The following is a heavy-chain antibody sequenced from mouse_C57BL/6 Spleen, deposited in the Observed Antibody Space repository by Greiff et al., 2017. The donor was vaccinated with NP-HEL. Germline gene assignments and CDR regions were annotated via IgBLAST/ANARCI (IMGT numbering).Heavy chain of an antibody. V-gene: IGHV14-4*01. D-gene: IGHD1-1*01. CDR3: TTNYGSSPAWFAY. J-gene: IGHJ3*01. CDR1: GFNIKDDY. Sequence: EVQLQQSGAELVRPGASVKLSCTASGFNIKDDYMHWVKQRPEQGLEWIGWIDPENGDTEYASKFQGKATITADTSSNTAYLQLSSLTSEDTAVYYGTTNYGSSPAWFAYWGQGTLVTVSA. CDR2: IDPENGDT.